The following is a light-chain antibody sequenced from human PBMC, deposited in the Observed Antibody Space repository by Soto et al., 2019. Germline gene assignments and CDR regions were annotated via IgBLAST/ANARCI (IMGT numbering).Light chain of an antibody. CDR2: DDD. CDR3: QAWDSRTDRHV. V-gene: IGLV3-21*02. Sequence: SYYLTQPPWVSVSPGQTATITCGGNQIGTKSVHWYQQQPGQAPVLVVYDDDDRPSGIPERFSGSNSANTATLTISSVGAGDAADYYRQAWDSRTDRHVFGTGTKVTVL. J-gene: IGLJ1*01. CDR1: QIGTKS.